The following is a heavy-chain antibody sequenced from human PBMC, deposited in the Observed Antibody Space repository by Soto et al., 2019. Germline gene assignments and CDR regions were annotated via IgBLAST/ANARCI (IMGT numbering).Heavy chain of an antibody. Sequence: GGSLRLSCAASGFTFSSYSMNWVRQAPGKGLEWVSSISSSSSYIYYADSVKGRFTISRDNAKNSLYLQMNSLRAEDTAVYYCARDRDSGYDYWRDYYYGMDVWGQGTTVTVSS. CDR2: ISSSSSYI. CDR1: GFTFSSYS. J-gene: IGHJ6*02. D-gene: IGHD5-12*01. CDR3: ARDRDSGYDYWRDYYYGMDV. V-gene: IGHV3-21*01.